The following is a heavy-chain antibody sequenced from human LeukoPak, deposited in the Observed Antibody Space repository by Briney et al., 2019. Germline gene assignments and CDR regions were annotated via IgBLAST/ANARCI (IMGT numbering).Heavy chain of an antibody. CDR3: ARLQITMVRGVIITPTNNWFDP. CDR2: INHSGST. Sequence: SETLSLTCAVYGGSFSGYYWSWIRQPPGKGLEWIGEINHSGSTNYNPSLKSRVTISVDTSKNQFSLKLSPVTAADTAVYYCARLQITMVRGVIITPTNNWFDPWGQGTLVTVSS. D-gene: IGHD3-10*01. CDR1: GGSFSGYY. J-gene: IGHJ5*02. V-gene: IGHV4-34*01.